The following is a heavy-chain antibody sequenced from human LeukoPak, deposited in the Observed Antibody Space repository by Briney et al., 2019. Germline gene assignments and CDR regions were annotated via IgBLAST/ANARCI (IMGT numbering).Heavy chain of an antibody. V-gene: IGHV3-21*01. CDR1: GFTFSSYS. CDR3: ARDRTKEWLLYGRWFDP. J-gene: IGHJ5*02. D-gene: IGHD3-3*01. CDR2: IGSSSSYI. Sequence: GGSLRLPXAASGFTFSSYSMNWVRQAPGKGLEWVSSIGSSSSYIYYADSVKGRFTISRDNAKNSLYLQMNSLRAEDTAVYYCARDRTKEWLLYGRWFDPWGQGTLVTVSS.